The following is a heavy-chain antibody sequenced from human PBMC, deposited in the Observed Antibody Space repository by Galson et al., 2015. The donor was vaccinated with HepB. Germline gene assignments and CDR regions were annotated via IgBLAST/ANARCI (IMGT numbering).Heavy chain of an antibody. CDR3: ARSIAAAASYWYFDL. V-gene: IGHV3-30-3*01. Sequence: SLRLSCAASGFTFSSYAMHWVRQAPGKGLEWVAVISYDGSNKYYADSVKGRFTISRDNSKNTLYLQMNSLRAEDTAVYYCARSIAAAASYWYFDLWGRGTLVTVSS. D-gene: IGHD6-13*01. CDR1: GFTFSSYA. J-gene: IGHJ2*01. CDR2: ISYDGSNK.